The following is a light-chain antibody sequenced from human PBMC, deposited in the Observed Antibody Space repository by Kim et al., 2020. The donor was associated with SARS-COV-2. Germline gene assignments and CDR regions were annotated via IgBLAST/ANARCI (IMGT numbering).Light chain of an antibody. V-gene: IGLV3-19*01. Sequence: SSELTQDPAVSVALGQTVTITCQGDSLKTYYASWYQQRPGQAPGNVVYGKNNRPSGIPDRFSGSNSGNTASLTITGAQAEDEADYYCNSRDSSGDHYVFGTGTKVTVL. J-gene: IGLJ1*01. CDR3: NSRDSSGDHYV. CDR2: GKN. CDR1: SLKTYY.